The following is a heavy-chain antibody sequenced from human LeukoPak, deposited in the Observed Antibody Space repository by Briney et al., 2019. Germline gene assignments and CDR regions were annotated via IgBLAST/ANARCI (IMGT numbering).Heavy chain of an antibody. CDR2: ISGSGGST. CDR1: GFTFSSYA. CDR3: AKDSSGSDSHY. Sequence: GGSLRLSCAASGFTFSSYAMSWVRQAPGKGLEWVSAISGSGGSTYYADSVKGRFTISRDNSKNTLYLQMNSLRAEDTAAYYCAKDSSGSDSHYWGQGTLVTVSS. V-gene: IGHV3-23*01. D-gene: IGHD6-19*01. J-gene: IGHJ4*02.